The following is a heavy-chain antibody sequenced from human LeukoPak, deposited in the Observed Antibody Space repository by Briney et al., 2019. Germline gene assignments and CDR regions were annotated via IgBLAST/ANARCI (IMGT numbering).Heavy chain of an antibody. Sequence: ASVKVSCKASGGTFSSYGISWVRQAPGQGLEWMGWISAYNGNTNYAQKLQGRVTMTTDTSTSTAYMELRSLRSDDTAVYYCARAHSSWYAYAFDIWGQGTMVTVSS. CDR1: GGTFSSYG. V-gene: IGHV1-18*01. CDR3: ARAHSSWYAYAFDI. J-gene: IGHJ3*02. CDR2: ISAYNGNT. D-gene: IGHD6-13*01.